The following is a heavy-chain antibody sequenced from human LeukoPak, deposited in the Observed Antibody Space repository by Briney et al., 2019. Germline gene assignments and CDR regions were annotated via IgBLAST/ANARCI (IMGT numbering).Heavy chain of an antibody. CDR2: IIPIFGTA. J-gene: IGHJ3*02. Sequence: SVKVSCKASGGTFSSYAISWVRQAPGQGLEWMGGIIPIFGTANYAQKFQGRVTITTDESTSTAYMELSSLRSEDTAVYYCARRGLYSGSYPWSENAFDIWGQGTMVTVSS. CDR3: ARRGLYSGSYPWSENAFDI. V-gene: IGHV1-69*05. D-gene: IGHD1-26*01. CDR1: GGTFSSYA.